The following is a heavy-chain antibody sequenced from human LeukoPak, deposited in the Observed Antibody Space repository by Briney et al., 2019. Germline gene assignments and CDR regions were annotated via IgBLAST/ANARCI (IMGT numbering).Heavy chain of an antibody. V-gene: IGHV4-31*03. J-gene: IGHJ2*01. Sequence: SETLSLTCTVSGGSISSGGYSWSWIRQHPGKGLEWIGYIYYSGSTYYNPSLKSRVTTSVDTSKNQFSLKLSSVTAADTAVYYCARGQSGTTWFLEWYFDLWGRGTLVTVSS. D-gene: IGHD1-7*01. CDR2: IYYSGST. CDR1: GGSISSGGYS. CDR3: ARGQSGTTWFLEWYFDL.